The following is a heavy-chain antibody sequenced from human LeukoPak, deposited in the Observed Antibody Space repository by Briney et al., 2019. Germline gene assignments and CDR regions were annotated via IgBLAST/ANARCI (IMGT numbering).Heavy chain of an antibody. CDR1: GASISNYY. CDR3: ARGPSSSSWSRFDP. J-gene: IGHJ5*02. CDR2: ISSSGTK. V-gene: IGHV3-69-1*01. D-gene: IGHD6-13*01. Sequence: EPSETLSLTCTVSGASISNYYWSWIRQPPGKGLEWVSCISSSGTKYYADSVKGRFTTSRDNGKSSLFLEMNSLRDEDTAVYYCARGPSSSSWSRFDPWGQGTLVTVSS.